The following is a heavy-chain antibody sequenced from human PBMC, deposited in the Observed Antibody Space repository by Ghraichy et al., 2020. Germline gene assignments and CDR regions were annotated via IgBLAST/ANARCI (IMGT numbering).Heavy chain of an antibody. J-gene: IGHJ6*02. CDR1: GFTFSSYG. Sequence: GGSLRLSCAASGFTFSSYGMHWVRQAPGKGLEWVAVIWYDGSNKYYAGSVKGRFTISRDNSKNTLYLQMNSLRAADTAVYYCASDEPNWNYGFGYYYYGMDGWGQGPTVTVSS. CDR2: IWYDGSNK. V-gene: IGHV3-33*01. D-gene: IGHD1-7*01. CDR3: ASDEPNWNYGFGYYYYGMDG.